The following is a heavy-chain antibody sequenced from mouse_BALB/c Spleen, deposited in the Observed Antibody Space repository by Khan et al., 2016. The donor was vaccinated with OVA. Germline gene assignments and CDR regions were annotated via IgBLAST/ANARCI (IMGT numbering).Heavy chain of an antibody. J-gene: IGHJ4*01. CDR1: GFTFSNYA. CDR2: IRTGGSHT. CDR3: ARSLLDYHAMDY. V-gene: IGHV5-9-3*01. Sequence: EVELVESGGGLVKPGGSLKLSCSVSGFTFSNYAMSWVRQTPEKRLECVANIRTGGSHTLYPDSVKGRITIYRDNAKNNLYLIMSSLRTEETAMYHCARSLLDYHAMDYWGQGPSVTVSS.